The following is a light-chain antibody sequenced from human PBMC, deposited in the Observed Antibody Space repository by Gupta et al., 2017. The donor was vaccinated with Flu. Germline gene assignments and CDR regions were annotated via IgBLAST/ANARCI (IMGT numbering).Light chain of an antibody. CDR3: QQHENCPHFT. CDR1: EDISKY. CDR2: DAS. V-gene: IGKV1-33*01. Sequence: SSLFESVGDRGAITCQASEDISKYLSWYEQKQGHAPNLLIYDASNWETGVPSRFSGSGGGKNVTLLISSRQQEDIGAYYCQQHENCPHFTFGHGTKVDVK. J-gene: IGKJ3*01.